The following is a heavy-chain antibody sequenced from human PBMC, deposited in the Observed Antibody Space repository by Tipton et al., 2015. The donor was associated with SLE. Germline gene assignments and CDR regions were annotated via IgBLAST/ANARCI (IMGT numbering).Heavy chain of an antibody. CDR2: IDAYGYAT. D-gene: IGHD6-13*01. CDR3: AKGARDERGYFFFFDF. J-gene: IGHJ4*02. Sequence: SLRLSCAASGFTFTTAWLSWVRQAPGKGLEWVSAIDAYGYATNYADSVKGRFTISRDNSKNTLYLQMNSLRGEDTAIYYCAKGARDERGYFFFFDFWGQGALVTVSS. CDR1: GFTFTTAW. V-gene: IGHV3-23*01.